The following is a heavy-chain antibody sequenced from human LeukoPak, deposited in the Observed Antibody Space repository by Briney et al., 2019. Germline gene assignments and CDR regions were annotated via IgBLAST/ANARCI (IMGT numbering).Heavy chain of an antibody. V-gene: IGHV3-33*06. CDR3: AKDRGVVRGVGN. J-gene: IGHJ4*02. D-gene: IGHD3-10*01. Sequence: GGSLSLPCPASGFPFSTNGMHWVRQAPGKGLEWLELIWYDGSNEYYSDSAKGRFTISRYNSKNTVHLQMNSLRAEDTAVYYCAKDRGVVRGVGNWGQGILVTVSS. CDR1: GFPFSTNG. CDR2: IWYDGSNE.